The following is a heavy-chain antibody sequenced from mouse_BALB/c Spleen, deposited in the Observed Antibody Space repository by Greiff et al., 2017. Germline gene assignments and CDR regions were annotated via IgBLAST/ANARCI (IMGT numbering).Heavy chain of an antibody. Sequence: EVKLVESGGDLVKPGGSLKLSCAASGFTFSSYGMSWVRQTPDKRLEWVATISSGGSYTYYPDSVKGRFTISRDNAKNTLYLQMSSLKSEDTAMYYCARQRDLDWFAYWGQGTLVTVSA. V-gene: IGHV5-6*02. CDR2: ISSGGSYT. J-gene: IGHJ3*01. CDR1: GFTFSSYG. CDR3: ARQRDLDWFAY.